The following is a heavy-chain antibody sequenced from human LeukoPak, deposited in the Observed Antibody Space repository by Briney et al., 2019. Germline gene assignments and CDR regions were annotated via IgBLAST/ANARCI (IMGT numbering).Heavy chain of an antibody. D-gene: IGHD2-15*01. J-gene: IGHJ4*02. CDR1: GCTFTRYY. CDR3: ARGSSVAYYFYY. V-gene: IGHV1-46*01. CDR2: INPSGGGT. Sequence: ASVKVSCTASGCTFTRYYMHWVRRAPGQGFEWMGIINPSGGGTSYAQKFQGRVTITRDTSTSTVYMELSSLRSEDTAVYYCARGSSVAYYFYYWGQGTLVTVAS.